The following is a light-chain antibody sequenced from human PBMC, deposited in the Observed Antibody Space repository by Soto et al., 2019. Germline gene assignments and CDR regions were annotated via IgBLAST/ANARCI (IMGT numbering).Light chain of an antibody. V-gene: IGLV2-14*01. Sequence: QSVLTQPASVSGSPGQSITISCTGTSSDLGAYDYVSWYQHHPGKAPKLMIFEVNSRPSGVSHRFSGSKSGSTASLTISGLQAEDEADYYCSSYANSGTSYVFGTGTKVTVL. CDR2: EVN. CDR1: SSDLGAYDY. J-gene: IGLJ1*01. CDR3: SSYANSGTSYV.